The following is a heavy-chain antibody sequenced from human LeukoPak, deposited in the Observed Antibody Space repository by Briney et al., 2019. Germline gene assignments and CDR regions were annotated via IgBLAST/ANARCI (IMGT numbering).Heavy chain of an antibody. CDR1: GFTFTSYW. Sequence: GGSLRLSCAACGFTFTSYWMHWVRQAPGKGLVWLSRINTDGTITSYADSLEGRFTISRDNAKNTVYLQMNSLRTEDTAVYYCARPGVGFDYWGQGALVTVSS. V-gene: IGHV3-74*01. CDR3: ARPGVGFDY. CDR2: INTDGTIT. J-gene: IGHJ4*02.